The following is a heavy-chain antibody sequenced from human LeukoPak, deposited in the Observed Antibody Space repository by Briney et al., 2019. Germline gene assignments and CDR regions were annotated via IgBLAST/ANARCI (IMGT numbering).Heavy chain of an antibody. Sequence: PSETLSLICTVSGASINSYYWSWIRQPPGKGLEWIGYIYYSESTNYNPSLKSRVTISVDMSKNQFSLKLSSVTAEDTAVYYCARGYIYGVATYNFDYWGQGTLVTVSS. CDR3: ARGYIYGVATYNFDY. CDR2: IYYSEST. J-gene: IGHJ4*02. CDR1: GASINSYY. V-gene: IGHV4-59*01. D-gene: IGHD5-12*01.